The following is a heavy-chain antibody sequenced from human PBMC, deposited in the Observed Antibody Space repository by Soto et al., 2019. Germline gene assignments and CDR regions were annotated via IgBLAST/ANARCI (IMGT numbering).Heavy chain of an antibody. CDR1: GFTFDDYA. CDR3: AKSLAPYSSSWSPPDY. D-gene: IGHD6-13*01. CDR2: ISWNSGSI. V-gene: IGHV3-9*01. Sequence: GGSLRLSCAASGFTFDDYAMHWVRQAPGKGLEWVSGISWNSGSIGYADSVKGRFTISRDNAKNSLYLQMNSLRAEDTALYYCAKSLAPYSSSWSPPDYWGQGTLVTVSS. J-gene: IGHJ4*02.